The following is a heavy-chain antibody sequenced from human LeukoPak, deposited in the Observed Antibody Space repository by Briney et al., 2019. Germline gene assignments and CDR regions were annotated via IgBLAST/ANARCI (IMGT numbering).Heavy chain of an antibody. CDR3: ATSGSFRY. V-gene: IGHV3-30-3*01. CDR1: GFTFSSYA. CDR2: ISYDGSNK. D-gene: IGHD1-26*01. J-gene: IGHJ4*02. Sequence: PGGSLRLSCAASGFTFSSYAMHWVRQAPGKGLEWVAVISYDGSNKYYADSVKGRFTIFRDNSKNTLYLQMNSLRAEDTAVYYCATSGSFRYWGQGTLVTVSS.